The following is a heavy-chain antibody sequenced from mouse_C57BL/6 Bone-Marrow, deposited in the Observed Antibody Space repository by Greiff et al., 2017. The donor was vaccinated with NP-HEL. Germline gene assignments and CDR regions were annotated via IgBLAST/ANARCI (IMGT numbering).Heavy chain of an antibody. Sequence: EVQLQQSGAELVRPGASVKLSCTASGFNIKDDYMHWVKQRPEQGLEWIGWIDPENGDTEYASKFQGKATITADTSSNTAYLQLSSLTSEDTAVYYCTTGSSLSYYAMDYWGQGTSVTVSS. J-gene: IGHJ4*01. V-gene: IGHV14-4*01. D-gene: IGHD6-1*01. CDR3: TTGSSLSYYAMDY. CDR1: GFNIKDDY. CDR2: IDPENGDT.